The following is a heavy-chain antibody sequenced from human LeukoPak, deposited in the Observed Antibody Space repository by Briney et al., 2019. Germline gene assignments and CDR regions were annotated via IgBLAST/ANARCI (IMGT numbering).Heavy chain of an antibody. CDR1: GYTFTGFY. CDR3: ARFYDSTGYFLDY. J-gene: IGHJ4*02. V-gene: IGHV1-2*02. D-gene: IGHD3-22*01. CDR2: INTNSGGT. Sequence: ASVKVSCKASGYTFTGFYIYWVRQAPGQGLEWMAWINTNSGGTNYAEKFQGRVTMTRDTSITTAYMELSGLTSDDTAVYYCARFYDSTGYFLDYWGQGTLVTVSS.